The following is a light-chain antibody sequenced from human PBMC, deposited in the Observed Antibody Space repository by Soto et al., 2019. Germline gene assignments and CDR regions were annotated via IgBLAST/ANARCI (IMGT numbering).Light chain of an antibody. Sequence: DIVMTQSPDSMAVSLGERATINCKSSQSLLYSSNNKNYLAWYQQRPGQPPKLLIYWASTRESGVPDRFSGSESGTDFTLTVSSLQAEDVAVYYCQQYFSTPPTFVQGTKVEIK. CDR3: QQYFSTPPT. CDR1: QSLLYSSNNKNY. V-gene: IGKV4-1*01. CDR2: WAS. J-gene: IGKJ1*01.